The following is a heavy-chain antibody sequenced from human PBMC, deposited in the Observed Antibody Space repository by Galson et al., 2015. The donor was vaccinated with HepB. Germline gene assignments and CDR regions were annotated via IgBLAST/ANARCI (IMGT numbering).Heavy chain of an antibody. V-gene: IGHV3-23*01. CDR2: ISGNGDST. D-gene: IGHD2-2*01. CDR1: GFGFDTHA. Sequence: SLRLSCAASGFGFDTHAMSWIRQAPGRGLEWISGISGNGDSTFYADSVKGRFTVSRDNSNNMLYLQMNSLRAEDAGLYFCAKGYVLFDSWGQGILVTVSS. CDR3: AKGYVLFDS. J-gene: IGHJ5*01.